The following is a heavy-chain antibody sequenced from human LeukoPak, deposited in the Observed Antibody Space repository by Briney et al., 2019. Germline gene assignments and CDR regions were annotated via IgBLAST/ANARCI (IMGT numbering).Heavy chain of an antibody. D-gene: IGHD3-10*01. CDR2: MYYSGST. V-gene: IGHV4-39*01. J-gene: IGHJ5*02. CDR1: GGSISSSTYY. CDR3: AGRYYGSGINRCEP. Sequence: SSETLSLTCTVSGGSISSSTYYWVWIRQPPGKGLEWIGSMYYSGSTYYNSSLKSRVTMFVDTSRNQFSLKLISVTAADTAVYYWAGRYYGSGINRCEPWGQGTLVTVSS.